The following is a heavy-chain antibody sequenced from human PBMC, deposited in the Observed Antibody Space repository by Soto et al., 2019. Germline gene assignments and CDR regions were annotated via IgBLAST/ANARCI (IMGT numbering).Heavy chain of an antibody. CDR1: GGTFSSYT. V-gene: IGHV1-69*02. J-gene: IGHJ4*02. CDR3: ASSGAYCGGDCPDFDY. Sequence: QVQLVQSGAEVKKPGSSVKVSCKASGGTFSSYTISWVRQAPGQGLEWMGRIIPILGIANYAQKFQGRVTITADKSTSTAYMELSSLRSEDTAVYYCASSGAYCGGDCPDFDYWGQGTLVTVSS. D-gene: IGHD2-21*02. CDR2: IIPILGIA.